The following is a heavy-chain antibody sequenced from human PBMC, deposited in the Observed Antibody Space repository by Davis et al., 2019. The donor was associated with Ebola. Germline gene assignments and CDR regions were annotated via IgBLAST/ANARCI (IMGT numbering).Heavy chain of an antibody. J-gene: IGHJ4*02. CDR3: ARHRDYDDTDRHFQYYFDY. D-gene: IGHD3-22*01. Sequence: PGGSLRLSCKGSGYSFTSYWIGWVRQMSGKGPEWVGITYPGDSGTRYSPSFQGQVTISADKSTNTAYLQWSSLQAADTAMYYCARHRDYDDTDRHFQYYFDYWGQGTLVTVSS. CDR2: TYPGDSGT. V-gene: IGHV5-51*01. CDR1: GYSFTSYW.